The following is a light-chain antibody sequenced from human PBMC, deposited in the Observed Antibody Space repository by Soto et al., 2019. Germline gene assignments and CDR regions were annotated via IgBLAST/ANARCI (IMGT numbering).Light chain of an antibody. CDR1: QSISSW. J-gene: IGKJ2*01. CDR3: QQENSYSFIYT. V-gene: IGKV1-5*03. CDR2: EAS. Sequence: DIQMTQSPSTLSASVGDRVTITCRASQSISSWLAWYQQKPGKAPKVLIYEASSLESGVPSRFSGSGSGTEFTLTISSMQPDDFATYYCQQENSYSFIYTFGQGTKLEIK.